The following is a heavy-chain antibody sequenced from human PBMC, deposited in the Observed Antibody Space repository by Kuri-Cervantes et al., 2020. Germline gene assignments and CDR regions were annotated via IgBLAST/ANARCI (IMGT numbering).Heavy chain of an antibody. Sequence: SVKVSCKASGGTFSSYAISWVRQAPGQGLEWMGGIIPIFGTANYAQKFQGRVTMTEDTSTDTAYMELSSLRSEDTAVYYCATGRTTVTYAGGMDVWGQGTTVTVSS. CDR3: ATGRTTVTYAGGMDV. J-gene: IGHJ6*02. CDR2: IIPIFGTA. D-gene: IGHD4-17*01. V-gene: IGHV1-69*06. CDR1: GGTFSSYA.